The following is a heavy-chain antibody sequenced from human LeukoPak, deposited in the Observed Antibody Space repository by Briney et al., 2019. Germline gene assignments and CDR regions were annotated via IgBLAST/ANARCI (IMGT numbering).Heavy chain of an antibody. CDR1: GFTFGSYW. J-gene: IGHJ3*02. Sequence: GGSLRLSCAASGFTFGSYWMHWVRQAPGKGLVWVSRINSDGSSTSYADSVKGRFTISRDNAKNTLYLQMNSLRAEDTAVYYCARDLIVVRYYDFWSGSDAFDIWGQGTMVTVSS. D-gene: IGHD3-3*01. V-gene: IGHV3-74*01. CDR2: INSDGSST. CDR3: ARDLIVVRYYDFWSGSDAFDI.